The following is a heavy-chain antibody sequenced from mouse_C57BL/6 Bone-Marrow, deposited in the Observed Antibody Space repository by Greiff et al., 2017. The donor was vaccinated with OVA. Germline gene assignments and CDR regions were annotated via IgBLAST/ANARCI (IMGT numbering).Heavy chain of an antibody. Sequence: EVHLVESGGDLVKPGGSLKLSCAASGFTFSSYGMSWVRQTPDKRLEWVATISSGGSYTYYPDSVKGRFPISRDNAKNTLYLQMSSLKSEDTAMYYCARHGRLRPRFAYWGQGTLVTVSA. CDR3: ARHGRLRPRFAY. J-gene: IGHJ3*01. D-gene: IGHD2-4*01. V-gene: IGHV5-6*01. CDR1: GFTFSSYG. CDR2: ISSGGSYT.